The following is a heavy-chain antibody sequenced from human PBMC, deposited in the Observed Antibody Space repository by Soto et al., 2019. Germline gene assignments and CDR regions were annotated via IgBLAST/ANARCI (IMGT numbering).Heavy chain of an antibody. CDR3: AHALVDLTGYYPLDY. J-gene: IGHJ4*02. V-gene: IGHV2-5*02. D-gene: IGHD3-9*01. CDR1: GFSLSTSGVG. Sequence: QITLKESGPTLVKPTQTLTLTCTFSGFSLSTSGVGVGWIRQPPGKALEWLALIYWDDDKRYSPSLKSRLTITKDTSKNQVVRTMTNMDPVDTATYYCAHALVDLTGYYPLDYWGQGTLVTVSS. CDR2: IYWDDDK.